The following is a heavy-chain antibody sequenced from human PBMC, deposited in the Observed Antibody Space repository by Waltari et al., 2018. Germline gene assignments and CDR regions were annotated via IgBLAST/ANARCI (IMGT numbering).Heavy chain of an antibody. D-gene: IGHD6-19*01. V-gene: IGHV1-69*14. CDR1: GGTFSSYA. CDR2: IIPIFGTA. CDR3: ARVTAVAGTRSGSFDY. J-gene: IGHJ4*02. Sequence: QVQLVQSGAEVKKPGSSVKVSCKASGGTFSSYAISWVRQAPGQGLEWMGGIIPIFGTANYAQKFQGRVTITADKSTSTAYMELSSLRSEDTAVYYCARVTAVAGTRSGSFDYWGQGTLVTVSS.